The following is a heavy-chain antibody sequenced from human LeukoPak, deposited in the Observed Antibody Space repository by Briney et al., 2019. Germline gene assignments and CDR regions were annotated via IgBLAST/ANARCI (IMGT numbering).Heavy chain of an antibody. Sequence: GGSLRLSCAASGFTFSNAWMNWVRQAPGKGLEWVGRIKSKTDGGTTDYAAPVKGRFTISRDDSKNTLYLQMNSLRAEDTAVYYCAKALWYSSSWLFFSLDYWGQGTLVTVSS. J-gene: IGHJ4*02. CDR2: IKSKTDGGTT. D-gene: IGHD6-13*01. CDR3: AKALWYSSSWLFFSLDY. CDR1: GFTFSNAW. V-gene: IGHV3-15*07.